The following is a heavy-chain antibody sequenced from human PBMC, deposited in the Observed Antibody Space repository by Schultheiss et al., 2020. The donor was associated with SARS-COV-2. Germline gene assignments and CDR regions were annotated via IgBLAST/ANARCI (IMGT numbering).Heavy chain of an antibody. V-gene: IGHV3-30*18. CDR3: AKFGTGLDY. J-gene: IGHJ4*02. D-gene: IGHD3-16*01. CDR1: GFTFSSYG. CDR2: ISYDGSNK. Sequence: GESLKISCAASGFTFSSYGMHWVRQAPGKGLEWVAVISYDGSNKYYADSVKGRFTISRDNSKNTLYLQMNSLRAEDTAVYYCAKFGTGLDYWGQGILVTVSS.